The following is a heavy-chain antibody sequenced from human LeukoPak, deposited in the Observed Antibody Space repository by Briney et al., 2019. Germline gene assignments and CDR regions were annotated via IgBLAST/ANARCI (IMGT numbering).Heavy chain of an antibody. J-gene: IGHJ5*02. CDR2: INPNSGGT. CDR1: GYTFTGYY. V-gene: IGHV1-2*02. D-gene: IGHD3-10*01. CDR3: ARIGSTMVRGVINWFDH. Sequence: ASVTVSCTASGYTFTGYYMHWVRQAPGQGLEWMGWINPNSGGTNYAQKFQGRVTMTRDTSISTAYMELSRLRSDDTAVYYCARIGSTMVRGVINWFDHWGQGTLVTVSS.